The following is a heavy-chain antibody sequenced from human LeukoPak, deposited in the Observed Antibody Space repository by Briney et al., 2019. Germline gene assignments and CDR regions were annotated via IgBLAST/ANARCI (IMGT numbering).Heavy chain of an antibody. Sequence: ASVKVSCKAFGYTLTSNYMHWVRQAPGQGPEGMGVISLSRGSTTCAQKIQGRVTLTRDMSTSTDYLELSSLRSEDTAVYYCARDNSVRDEAWWFNPWGQGTLVTVSS. D-gene: IGHD5-24*01. CDR2: ISLSRGST. CDR3: ARDNSVRDEAWWFNP. CDR1: GYTLTSNY. J-gene: IGHJ5*02. V-gene: IGHV1-46*01.